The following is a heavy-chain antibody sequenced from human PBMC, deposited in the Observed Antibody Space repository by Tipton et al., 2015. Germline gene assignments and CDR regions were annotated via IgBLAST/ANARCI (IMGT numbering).Heavy chain of an antibody. D-gene: IGHD2-21*02. CDR3: TKFNCGGDCYSYRGWFDP. CDR1: GGSISSGTYY. J-gene: IGHJ5*02. Sequence: TLSLTCTVSGGSISSGTYYWSWIRQPPGKGLECIGYISYSGTTNYNPSLKSRVTISVDTSKNQLYLKLSSVTAADTAVYYCTKFNCGGDCYSYRGWFDPWGQGTLVTVSS. CDR2: ISYSGTT. V-gene: IGHV4-61*01.